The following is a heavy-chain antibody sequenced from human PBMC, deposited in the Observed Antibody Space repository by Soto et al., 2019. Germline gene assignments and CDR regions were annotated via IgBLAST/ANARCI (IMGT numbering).Heavy chain of an antibody. CDR1: GGTFSSYA. Sequence: QVQLVQSGAEVKKPGSSVKVSCKASGGTFSSYAISWVRQAPGQGLEWMGGIIPIFGTANYAQKFQGRVTITADESTSPAYLELSSLRSEDTAVYYCARTRRDHSYSGWGRLDYWGQGTLVTVSS. CDR3: ARTRRDHSYSGWGRLDY. V-gene: IGHV1-69*01. CDR2: IIPIFGTA. D-gene: IGHD6-19*01. J-gene: IGHJ4*02.